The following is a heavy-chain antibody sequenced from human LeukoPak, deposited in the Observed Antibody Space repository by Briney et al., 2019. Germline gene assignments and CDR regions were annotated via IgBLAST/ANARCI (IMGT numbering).Heavy chain of an antibody. D-gene: IGHD3-16*01. CDR3: ARGGGLDV. J-gene: IGHJ6*02. CDR2: INHNGNVN. CDR1: GFSFSSYC. Sequence: PGGSLRLSCAASGFSFSSYCMHWARHAPGKGLEWVASINHNGNVNYYVDSVKGRFTISRDNAKNSLYLQMSNLRAEDTAVYFCARGGGLDVWGQGATVTVSS. V-gene: IGHV3-7*03.